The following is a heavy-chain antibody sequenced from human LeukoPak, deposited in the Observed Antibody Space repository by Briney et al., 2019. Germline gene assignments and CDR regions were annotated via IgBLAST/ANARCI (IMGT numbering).Heavy chain of an antibody. CDR3: ARAQGENWFDP. D-gene: IGHD3-16*01. V-gene: IGHV4-59*01. CDR1: GGSISIYY. J-gene: IGHJ5*02. CDR2: IYYSGST. Sequence: PSETLSLTCTVSGGSISIYYWSWIRQPPGKGLEWIGYIYYSGSTNYNPSLKSRVTISVDTSKNQFSLKLSSVTAADTAVYYCARAQGENWFDPWGQGTLVTVSS.